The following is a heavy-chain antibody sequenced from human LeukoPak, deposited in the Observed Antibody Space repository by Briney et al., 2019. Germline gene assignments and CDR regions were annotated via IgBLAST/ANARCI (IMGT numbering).Heavy chain of an antibody. V-gene: IGHV3-7*01. J-gene: IGHJ4*02. CDR3: ARGRGIDY. Sequence: PGGSLRLSCAASGFTFRGYWMSWVRQAPGQGLEWVANIKQEGSEKYYVDSVKGRFTISREKAKNSLYLQMNSLRAEDTAVYYCARGRGIDYWGQGALVTVSS. D-gene: IGHD3-10*01. CDR1: GFTFRGYW. CDR2: IKQEGSEK.